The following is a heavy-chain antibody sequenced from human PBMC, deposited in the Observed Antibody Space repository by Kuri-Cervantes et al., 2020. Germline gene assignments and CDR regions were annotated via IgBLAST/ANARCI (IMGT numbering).Heavy chain of an antibody. V-gene: IGHV3-21*04. J-gene: IGHJ4*02. CDR3: AKDGYGSGSYYTPDFDY. Sequence: GGSLRLSCAASGFIVSDHYMDWVRQAPGKGLEWVSSISSSSSYIYYADSVKGRFTISRDNAKNSLYLQMNSLRAEDTAVYYCAKDGYGSGSYYTPDFDYWGQGTLVTVSS. D-gene: IGHD3-10*01. CDR1: GFIVSDHY. CDR2: ISSSSSYI.